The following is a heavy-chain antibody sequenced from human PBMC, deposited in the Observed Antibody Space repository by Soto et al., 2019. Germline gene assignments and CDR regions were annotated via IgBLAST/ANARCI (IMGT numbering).Heavy chain of an antibody. CDR2: IIPILGIA. CDR1: GGTFSSYT. D-gene: IGHD2-15*01. J-gene: IGHJ5*02. Sequence: QVQLVQSGAEVKKPGSSVKVSCKASGGTFSSYTISWVRQAPGQGLEWMGRIIPILGIANYAQKFQGRVTITXXKXTXXAYMELSSLRSEDTAVYYCAYCSGGSCYHSPWFDPWGQGTLVTVSS. CDR3: AYCSGGSCYHSPWFDP. V-gene: IGHV1-69*02.